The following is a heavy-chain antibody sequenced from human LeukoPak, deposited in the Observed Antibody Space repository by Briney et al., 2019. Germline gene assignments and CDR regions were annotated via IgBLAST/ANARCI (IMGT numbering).Heavy chain of an antibody. D-gene: IGHD3-9*01. V-gene: IGHV4-39*07. CDR1: GGSISITSYY. CDR2: IYYSGST. J-gene: IGHJ2*01. CDR3: ASTGLRYFDWLPLWRYFDL. Sequence: SETLSLTCTVSGGSISITSYYWGWIRQPPGKGLEWIGSIYYSGSTYYNPSLESRVTISVDTSKNQFSLKLSSVTAADTAVYYCASTGLRYFDWLPLWRYFDLWGRGALVTVSS.